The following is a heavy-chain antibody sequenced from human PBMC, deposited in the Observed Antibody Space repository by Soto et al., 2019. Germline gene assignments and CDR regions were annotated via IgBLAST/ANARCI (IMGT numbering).Heavy chain of an antibody. V-gene: IGHV3-23*01. J-gene: IGHJ5*02. CDR2: ISGSGGST. CDR1: GFTFSSYA. CDR3: AKDRYYYDSSGINWFDP. Sequence: GGSLRLSCAASGFTFSSYAMSWVRQAPGKGLEWVSAISGSGGSTYYADSVKGRFTISRDNSKNTLYLQMNSLRAEDTAVYYCAKDRYYYDSSGINWFDPWGQGTLVTVSS. D-gene: IGHD3-22*01.